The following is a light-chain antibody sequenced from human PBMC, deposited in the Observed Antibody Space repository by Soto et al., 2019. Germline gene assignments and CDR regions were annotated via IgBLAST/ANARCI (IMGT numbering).Light chain of an antibody. V-gene: IGKV1-5*01. Sequence: DIPMTQSPSTLSASVGDRVTITCRASQSISSWLAWYQQKPGTAPKLLISGASSLESGVPSRFSGSGSGTEFTLTINSLQPDDFATYYCQQYNSDSCTFGQGTKLVIK. CDR1: QSISSW. CDR2: GAS. J-gene: IGKJ2*02. CDR3: QQYNSDSCT.